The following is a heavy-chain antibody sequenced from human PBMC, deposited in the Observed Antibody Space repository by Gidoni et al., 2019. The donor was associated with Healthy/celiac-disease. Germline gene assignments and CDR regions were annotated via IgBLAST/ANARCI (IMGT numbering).Heavy chain of an antibody. J-gene: IGHJ5*02. CDR2: IRGSGGRT. CDR3: AKDVAGINSNYILGWFDP. D-gene: IGHD4-4*01. V-gene: IGHV3-23*01. CDR1: GFTFSSYA. Sequence: EVQLLESGGGLVQPGGSLRLSCAASGFTFSSYAMSWVRQAPGKGLDGVSAIRGSGGRTYYADSGKGRFTISRDNSKTTLYLQMNSLRAEDTAVYYCAKDVAGINSNYILGWFDPWGQGTLVTVSS.